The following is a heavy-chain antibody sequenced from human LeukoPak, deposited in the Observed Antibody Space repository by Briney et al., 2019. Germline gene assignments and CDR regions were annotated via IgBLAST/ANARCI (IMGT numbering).Heavy chain of an antibody. CDR3: ARDRRGYSYGYDY. V-gene: IGHV4-59*01. J-gene: IGHJ4*02. D-gene: IGHD5-18*01. Sequence: PSETLSLTCTVSGGSISSYYWSWIRQSPGKGLEWIGYIYYSGSTNYNPSLKSRVTISVDTSKNQFSLKLSSVTAADTAVYYCARDRRGYSYGYDYWGQGTLVTVSS. CDR2: IYYSGST. CDR1: GGSISSYY.